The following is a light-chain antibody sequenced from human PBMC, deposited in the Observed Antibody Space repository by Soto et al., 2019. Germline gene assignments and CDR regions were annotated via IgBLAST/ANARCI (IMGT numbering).Light chain of an antibody. V-gene: IGKV3-20*01. CDR1: QSVSSSY. J-gene: IGKJ1*01. Sequence: EIVLTQYPGTLSLSTGERATLSCRASQSVSSSYLAWYQHKPGQAPRLLIYGASSRATGIPDRFSDSGSGTAFTFTLSRLEPHDFAVYYCQQYGSSPSTFGKGTKWELK. CDR2: GAS. CDR3: QQYGSSPST.